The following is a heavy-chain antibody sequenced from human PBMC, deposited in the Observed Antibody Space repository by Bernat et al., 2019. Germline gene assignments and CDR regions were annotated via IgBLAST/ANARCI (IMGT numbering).Heavy chain of an antibody. CDR1: GFTFSNAW. D-gene: IGHD1-1*01. J-gene: IGHJ4*02. CDR2: IKSKTDGGTT. Sequence: EVQLVESGGGLVKPGGSLRLSCAASGFTFSNAWMSWVRQAPGKGLEWVGRIKSKTDGGTTDYAAPVKGRFTISRDDSNNTLNLQMNSLKTEDSALYYCTLPLLDGRFDYWGQGTLVTVSS. V-gene: IGHV3-15*01. CDR3: TLPLLDGRFDY.